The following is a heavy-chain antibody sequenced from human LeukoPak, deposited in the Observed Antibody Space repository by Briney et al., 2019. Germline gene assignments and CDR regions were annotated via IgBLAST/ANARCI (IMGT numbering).Heavy chain of an antibody. V-gene: IGHV3-23*01. CDR3: AKARFGVLTRWDY. D-gene: IGHD3-3*01. J-gene: IGHJ4*02. CDR1: GFTFSSYA. Sequence: PGGSLRLSCAAPGFTFSSYAMSWVRQAPRKGLEWVSVISGGGGSTYYADSVKGRFAISRDNSKSTLYLQMNSLRAEDTAIYYCAKARFGVLTRWDYWGQGTLVTVSS. CDR2: ISGGGGST.